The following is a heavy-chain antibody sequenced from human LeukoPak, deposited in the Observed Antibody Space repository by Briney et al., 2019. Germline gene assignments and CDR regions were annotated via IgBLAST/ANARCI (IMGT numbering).Heavy chain of an antibody. V-gene: IGHV1-8*01. CDR2: MNPNSGNT. CDR1: GYTFTSYD. D-gene: IGHD3-22*01. Sequence: ASVKVSCKASGYTFTSYDINWVRQATGQGLEWMGWMNPNSGNTGYAQKFQGRVTMTRNTSISTAYMELSSLRSEDTVVYHCARLNSDSSGYYYYAFDIWGQGTMVTVSS. J-gene: IGHJ3*02. CDR3: ARLNSDSSGYYYYAFDI.